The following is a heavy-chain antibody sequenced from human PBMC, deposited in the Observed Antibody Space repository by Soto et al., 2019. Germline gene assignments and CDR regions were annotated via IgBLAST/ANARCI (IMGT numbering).Heavy chain of an antibody. CDR1: GFTFSSYS. D-gene: IGHD3-3*01. J-gene: IGHJ3*02. CDR2: ISSSSSTI. V-gene: IGHV3-48*01. Sequence: GGSLRLSCAASGFTFSSYSMNWVRQAPGKGLEWVSYISSSSSTIYYADSVKGRFTISRDNAKNSLYLQMNSLRAEDTAVYYCARDFLKGSPGAFDIWGQGTMVTVSS. CDR3: ARDFLKGSPGAFDI.